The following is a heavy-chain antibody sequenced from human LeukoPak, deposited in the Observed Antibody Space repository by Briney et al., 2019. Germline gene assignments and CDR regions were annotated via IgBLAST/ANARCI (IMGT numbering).Heavy chain of an antibody. J-gene: IGHJ4*02. D-gene: IGHD4-17*01. CDR3: AKSYGDYYYYFDY. Sequence: GRSLRLSCAASGFTFDDYAMHWVRQAPGKGLEWVSGISWNSGSIGYADSVKGRFTISRDNAKNSLYLQMNSLRAEDTALYYCAKSYGDYYYYFDYWGQGTLVTVSS. CDR1: GFTFDDYA. V-gene: IGHV3-9*01. CDR2: ISWNSGSI.